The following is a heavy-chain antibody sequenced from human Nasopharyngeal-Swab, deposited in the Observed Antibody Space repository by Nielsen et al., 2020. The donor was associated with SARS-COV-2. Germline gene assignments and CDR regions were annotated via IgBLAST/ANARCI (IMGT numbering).Heavy chain of an antibody. CDR3: AKDFLRFLSGHYYYMDV. V-gene: IGHV3-30*18. CDR1: GFTFSSYG. CDR2: VSYDGSNK. D-gene: IGHD3-3*01. J-gene: IGHJ6*03. Sequence: GVSLRLSCAASGFTFSSYGMHWVRQAPGKGLGWVAVVSYDGSNKYYADSVKGRFTISRDNSKNTLYLQMNSLRAEDTAVYYCAKDFLRFLSGHYYYMDVWGKGTTVTVSS.